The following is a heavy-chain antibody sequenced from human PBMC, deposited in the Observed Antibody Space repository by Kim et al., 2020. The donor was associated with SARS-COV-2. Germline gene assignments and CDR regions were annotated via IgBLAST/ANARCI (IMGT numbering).Heavy chain of an antibody. Sequence: VKGRFPIPRDNAKNSLYLQMNSLRAEDTAVYYCARDNGDDYYYYYGMDVWGQGTTVTVSS. D-gene: IGHD4-17*01. V-gene: IGHV3-11*06. CDR3: ARDNGDDYYYYYGMDV. J-gene: IGHJ6*02.